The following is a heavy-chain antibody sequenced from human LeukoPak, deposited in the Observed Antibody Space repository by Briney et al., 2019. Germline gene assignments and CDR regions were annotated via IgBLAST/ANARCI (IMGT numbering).Heavy chain of an antibody. D-gene: IGHD3-10*01. V-gene: IGHV3-21*01. J-gene: IGHJ6*03. Sequence: GGSLRLSCAVSGFTFSNYGMYWVRQAPGKGLEWVSSISSSSSYIYDADSVKGRFTISRDNAKKSVYLQMNSLRAEDTAVYYCARGYYGSGSGYNYYMDVWGKGTTVTVSS. CDR3: ARGYYGSGSGYNYYMDV. CDR2: ISSSSSYI. CDR1: GFTFSNYG.